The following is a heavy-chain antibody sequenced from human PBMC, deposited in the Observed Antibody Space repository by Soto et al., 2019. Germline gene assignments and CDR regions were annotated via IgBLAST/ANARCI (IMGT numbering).Heavy chain of an antibody. J-gene: IGHJ4*02. D-gene: IGHD3-3*01. CDR2: IFYSGST. V-gene: IGHV4-31*11. CDR1: QECSNSGAYY. CDR3: AKGYAVRAEYDFWSGYPPKTQYFEY. Sequence: SEPMYLTSAVYQECSNSGAYYCSGIRQHPRKGLEWIGYIFYSGSTYYNPSLKSRVAISVDTSKNQFSLKLSSVTAADTAVYYCAKGYAVRAEYDFWSGYPPKTQYFEYWVRRTLVT.